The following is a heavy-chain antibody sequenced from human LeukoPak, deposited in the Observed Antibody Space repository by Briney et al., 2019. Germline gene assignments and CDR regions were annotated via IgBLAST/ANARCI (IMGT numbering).Heavy chain of an antibody. J-gene: IGHJ4*02. CDR3: VNYGSGSYFGI. CDR2: IIPIFGTA. V-gene: IGHV1-69*13. D-gene: IGHD3-10*01. CDR1: GGTFISYA. Sequence: GASVKVSCKASGGTFISYAISWVRQAAGQGVEWMGGIIPIFGTANYAQKFQGRVTITADESTSTAYMELSSLRSEDTAVYYCVNYGSGSYFGIWGQGTLVTVPS.